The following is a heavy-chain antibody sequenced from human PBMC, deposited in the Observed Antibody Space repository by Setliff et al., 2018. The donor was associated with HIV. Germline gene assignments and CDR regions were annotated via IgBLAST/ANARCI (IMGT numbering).Heavy chain of an antibody. Sequence: SVKVSCKASGYTFTSYAINWVRQAPGQGLEWMGGIIPIFGTANYAQNFGGRVTITADQSTTTSYLQLNSLRFEDTAIYYCASDSPAARFEELEDHYYYFMDVWGKGTTVTVSS. CDR2: IIPIFGTA. V-gene: IGHV1-69*13. J-gene: IGHJ6*03. CDR3: ASDSPAARFEELEDHYYYFMDV. D-gene: IGHD3-10*01. CDR1: GYTFTSYA.